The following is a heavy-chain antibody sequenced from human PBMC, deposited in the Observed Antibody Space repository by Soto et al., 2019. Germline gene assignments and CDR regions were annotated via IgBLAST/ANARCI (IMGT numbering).Heavy chain of an antibody. CDR3: ARVLNYYDSSGYSLWFDP. V-gene: IGHV4-30-4*01. D-gene: IGHD3-22*01. CDR2: IYYSGST. Sequence: SETLSLTCTVSGGSIISGDYYWSWIRQPPGKGLEWIGYIYYSGSTYCNPSLKSRVTISVDTSKNQFSLKLSSVTAADTAVYYCARVLNYYDSSGYSLWFDPWGQGTLVTVSS. J-gene: IGHJ5*02. CDR1: GGSIISGDYY.